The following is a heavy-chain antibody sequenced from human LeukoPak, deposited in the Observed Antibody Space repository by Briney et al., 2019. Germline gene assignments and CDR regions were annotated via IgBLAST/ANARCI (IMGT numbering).Heavy chain of an antibody. CDR2: VNRDGSET. CDR3: VRNNAMDV. V-gene: IGHV3-7*03. CDR1: GFTLSNHW. D-gene: IGHD2-8*01. Sequence: GGSLRLSCAASGFTLSNHWMTWVRQVPGRGPEWVANVNRDGSETYYLDSVKGRFTISRDNAKNSLYLQMNSLRAEDTALYYCVRNNAMDVWGQGTTVTVSS. J-gene: IGHJ6*02.